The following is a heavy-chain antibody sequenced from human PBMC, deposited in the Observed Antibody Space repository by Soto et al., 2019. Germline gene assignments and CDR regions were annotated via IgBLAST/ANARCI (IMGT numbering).Heavy chain of an antibody. D-gene: IGHD6-19*01. Sequence: SQTRSLTCAVSGDSVSSNRAAWNWIRQSPSRGLEWLGRTYYRSKWYNDYAVSVKSRININPDTSKNQFSLQLNSVTPEDTAVYYCARDTVAGTGYGMDVWGQGTTVTVSS. J-gene: IGHJ6*02. CDR3: ARDTVAGTGYGMDV. CDR2: TYYRSKWYN. CDR1: GDSVSSNRAA. V-gene: IGHV6-1*01.